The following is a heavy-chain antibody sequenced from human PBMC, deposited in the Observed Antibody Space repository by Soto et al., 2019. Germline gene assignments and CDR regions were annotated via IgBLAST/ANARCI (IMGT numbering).Heavy chain of an antibody. CDR2: INHSGST. D-gene: IGHD2-15*01. CDR3: AKKGEIVYYYYGMDV. J-gene: IGHJ6*02. CDR1: GGSFSGYY. V-gene: IGHV4-34*01. Sequence: PSETLSLTCAVYGGSFSGYYWSWIRQPPGKGLEWIGEINHSGSTNYNPSLKSRVTISVDTSKNQFSLKLSSVTAADTAVYYCAKKGEIVYYYYGMDVWGQGTTVT.